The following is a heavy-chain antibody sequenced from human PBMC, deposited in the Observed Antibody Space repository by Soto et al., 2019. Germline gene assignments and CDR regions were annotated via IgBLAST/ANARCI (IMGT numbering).Heavy chain of an antibody. Sequence: LRLSCTASGFTVSDYSVNWVRQAPGKGLEWISYISSTGDLMLYADSVKGRFTIARDIAKNSLYLQMDSLRDEDSAVYYCATWAIAVGGEGFWGQGTLVTVSS. D-gene: IGHD2-21*01. J-gene: IGHJ4*02. CDR2: ISSTGDLM. CDR1: GFTVSDYS. CDR3: ATWAIAVGGEGF. V-gene: IGHV3-48*02.